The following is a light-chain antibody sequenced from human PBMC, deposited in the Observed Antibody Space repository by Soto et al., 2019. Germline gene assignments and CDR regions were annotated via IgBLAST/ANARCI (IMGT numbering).Light chain of an antibody. CDR2: DVT. CDR1: SSDVGSYNY. Sequence: QSVLTQPASVSGSPGQSITISCTGTSSDVGSYNYVSWYQQHRGQAPKLMIYDVTDRPPAVSNRFSGSKSGSTASLTISGLQAEDESDYYCSSYTRSTTWVFGGGTKLTVL. V-gene: IGLV2-14*03. CDR3: SSYTRSTTWV. J-gene: IGLJ3*02.